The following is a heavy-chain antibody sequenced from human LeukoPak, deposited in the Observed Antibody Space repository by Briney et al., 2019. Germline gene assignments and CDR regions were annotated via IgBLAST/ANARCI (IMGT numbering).Heavy chain of an antibody. V-gene: IGHV1-2*02. CDR1: GYTFTGYY. J-gene: IGHJ4*02. Sequence: ASVKASCKASGYTFTGYYMHWVRQAPGQGLEWMGWINPNSGGTNYAQKFQGRVTMTRDTSISTAYMELSRLRSDDTAVYYCARGDSIYCSGGSCYYFDYWGQGTLVTVSS. CDR2: INPNSGGT. D-gene: IGHD2-15*01. CDR3: ARGDSIYCSGGSCYYFDY.